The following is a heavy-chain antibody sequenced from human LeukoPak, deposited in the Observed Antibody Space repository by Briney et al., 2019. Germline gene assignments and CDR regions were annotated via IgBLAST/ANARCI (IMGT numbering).Heavy chain of an antibody. CDR1: GFTLNIAW. CDR2: IKIKTDGGPT. J-gene: IGHJ4*02. CDR3: IADLPGGYSDFFDF. D-gene: IGHD5-12*01. Sequence: GGSLRLSCAGSGFTLNIAWMNCVRQAPGKGLEWVGRIKIKTDGGPTDYAAPVNGRFTISRDDTKNTLYMQMNRLKTEHTATNYCIADLPGGYSDFFDFWGQGTLVTVSS. V-gene: IGHV3-15*01.